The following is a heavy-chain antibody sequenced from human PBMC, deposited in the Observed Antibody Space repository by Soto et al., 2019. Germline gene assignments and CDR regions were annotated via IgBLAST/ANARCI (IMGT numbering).Heavy chain of an antibody. CDR1: GYTFTSYT. V-gene: IGHV1-3*01. CDR3: ARSDHSSWERFSPPSFHH. J-gene: IGHJ1*01. D-gene: IGHD1-26*01. Sequence: ASVKVSCQASGYTFTSYTIHWVRQAPGQRLEWMGWINAGNGNTTYSPKFQGRVNIARDASASTAYMELSGLRYEDTAVYYCARSDHSSWERFSPPSFHHWGHGTLVSVAA. CDR2: INAGNGNT.